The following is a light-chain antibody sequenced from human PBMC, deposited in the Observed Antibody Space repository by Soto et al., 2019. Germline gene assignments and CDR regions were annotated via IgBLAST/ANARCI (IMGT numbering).Light chain of an antibody. Sequence: DIQMTQSPSTLSASVGDRVTITCRASQSISTWLAWYQQKPGKAPKLLIYMASTLESGVPSRFSATASGPEFTLTISSLQPDAFATYYCQQHNSYPATFGQGTKVEIK. CDR3: QQHNSYPAT. CDR2: MAS. CDR1: QSISTW. J-gene: IGKJ1*01. V-gene: IGKV1-5*03.